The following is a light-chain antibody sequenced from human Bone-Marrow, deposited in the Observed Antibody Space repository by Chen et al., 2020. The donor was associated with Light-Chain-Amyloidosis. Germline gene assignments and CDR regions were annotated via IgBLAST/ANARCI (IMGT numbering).Light chain of an antibody. Sequence: QSALTQPPSASGSPGQSVTIPCPGTSSDVGTYHYVYWYQQYPGKAPKPMIYEVSKGPSGVPDGCSGSKSGNTASLTVSGLQAEDEADYHCTSHAGSNNVLFGGGTKLAVL. V-gene: IGLV2-8*01. CDR3: TSHAGSNNVL. CDR1: SSDVGTYHY. J-gene: IGLJ2*01. CDR2: EVS.